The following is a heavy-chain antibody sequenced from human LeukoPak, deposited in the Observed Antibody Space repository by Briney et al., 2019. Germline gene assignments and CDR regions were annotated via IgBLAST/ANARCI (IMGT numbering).Heavy chain of an antibody. V-gene: IGHV3-33*05. J-gene: IGHJ4*02. CDR1: GFTFSSYG. D-gene: IGHD3-3*01. CDR2: ISYDGSNK. Sequence: GGSLRLSCTASGFTFSSYGMHWVRQAPGKGLEWVAVISYDGSNKYYADSVKGRFTISRDNAKNSLYLQINSLRAEDTTVYYCAREYDFWSGYLVYWGQGTLVTVSS. CDR3: AREYDFWSGYLVY.